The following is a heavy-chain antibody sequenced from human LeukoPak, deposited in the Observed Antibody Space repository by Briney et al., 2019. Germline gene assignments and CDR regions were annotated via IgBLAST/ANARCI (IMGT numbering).Heavy chain of an antibody. CDR1: GFTFSSYA. J-gene: IGHJ6*04. D-gene: IGHD2-2*01. CDR3: AKDGTNAGRKVVPAAPMDV. V-gene: IGHV3-23*01. Sequence: GGSLRLSCAASGFTFSSYAMNWVRQAPGKGLEWVSAISGSGGSTYYADSVKGRFTISRDNSKNTLYLQMNSLRAEDTAVYYCAKDGTNAGRKVVPAAPMDVWGKGTTVTVSS. CDR2: ISGSGGST.